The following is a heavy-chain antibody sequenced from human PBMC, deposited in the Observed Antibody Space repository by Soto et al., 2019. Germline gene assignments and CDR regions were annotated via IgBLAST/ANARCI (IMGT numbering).Heavy chain of an antibody. CDR1: GYTFTSYD. CDR2: MNPNSGNT. Sequence: ASVKVSCKASGYTFTSYDINWVRQATGQGLEWMGWMNPNSGNTGYAQKFQGRVTMTRNTSISTAYMELSSLRSEDTAVYYCARVYLGYCSSTSCPSPQTYYYYYMDVWGKGTTVTVSS. J-gene: IGHJ6*03. D-gene: IGHD2-2*01. CDR3: ARVYLGYCSSTSCPSPQTYYYYYMDV. V-gene: IGHV1-8*01.